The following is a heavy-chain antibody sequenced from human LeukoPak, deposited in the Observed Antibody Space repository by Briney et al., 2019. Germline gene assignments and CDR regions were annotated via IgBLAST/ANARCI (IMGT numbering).Heavy chain of an antibody. CDR1: GGSISSISYY. D-gene: IGHD5-24*01. Sequence: PSETLSLTCTVSGGSISSISYYWGWLRQPPGKGLEWIVSMYHNGSTYYNPSLESRVTISVDTSKNQFSLKLTSVTAADTAVYYCARHPSGRMWLQQGGWFDPWGQGTLVTVSS. J-gene: IGHJ5*02. V-gene: IGHV4-39*01. CDR2: MYHNGST. CDR3: ARHPSGRMWLQQGGWFDP.